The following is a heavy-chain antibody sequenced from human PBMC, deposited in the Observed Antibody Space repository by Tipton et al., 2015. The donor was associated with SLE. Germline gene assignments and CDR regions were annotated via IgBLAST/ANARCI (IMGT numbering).Heavy chain of an antibody. CDR1: GGSISSSGYY. Sequence: TLSLTCTVSGGSISSSGYYWGWIRQPPGKGLEWIGSIFYNGNTYYSPSLKSRVTISLDTSKNQFSLKLNSVTAADTAVYYCARVDGATGRDSWGQGTLVTVSS. CDR3: ARVDGATGRDS. V-gene: IGHV4-39*07. CDR2: IFYNGNT. J-gene: IGHJ4*02. D-gene: IGHD5-12*01.